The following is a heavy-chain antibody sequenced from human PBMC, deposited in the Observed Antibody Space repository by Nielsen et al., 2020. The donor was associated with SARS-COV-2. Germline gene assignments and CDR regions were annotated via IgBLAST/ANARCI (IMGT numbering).Heavy chain of an antibody. D-gene: IGHD3-10*01. CDR2: ISSSSSYI. J-gene: IGHJ5*02. CDR3: AREVWFGEVGNWFDP. Sequence: GESLKISCAASGFTFSSYSMNWVRQAPGKGLEWVSSISSSSSYIYYADSVKGRFTISRDNAKNSLYLQMNSLRAEDTAVYYCAREVWFGEVGNWFDPWGQGTLVTVSS. CDR1: GFTFSSYS. V-gene: IGHV3-21*01.